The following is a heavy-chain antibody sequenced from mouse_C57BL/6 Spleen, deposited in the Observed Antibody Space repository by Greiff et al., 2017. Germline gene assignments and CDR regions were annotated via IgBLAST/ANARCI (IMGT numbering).Heavy chain of an antibody. CDR2: IYPGDGDT. Sequence: QVQLQQSGPELVKPGASVKISCKASGYAFSSSWMNWVKQRPGKGLEWIGRIYPGDGDTNYNGKFKGKATLTADKSSSTAYMQLSSLTSEDSAVYFCARYGTGTDYAMDYWGQGTSVTVSS. CDR1: GYAFSSSW. J-gene: IGHJ4*01. V-gene: IGHV1-82*01. D-gene: IGHD4-1*01. CDR3: ARYGTGTDYAMDY.